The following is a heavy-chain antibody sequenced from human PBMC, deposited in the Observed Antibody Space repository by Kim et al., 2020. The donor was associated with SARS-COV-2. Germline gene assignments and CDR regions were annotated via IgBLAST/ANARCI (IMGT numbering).Heavy chain of an antibody. CDR3: ATVVNYDFWSGYYAAFDY. CDR2: FDPEDGET. Sequence: ASVKVSCKVSGYTLTELSMHWVRQAPGKGLEWMGGFDPEDGETIYAQKFQGRVTMTEDTSTDTAYMELSSLRSEDTAVYYCATVVNYDFWSGYYAAFDYWGQGTLVTVSS. D-gene: IGHD3-3*01. V-gene: IGHV1-24*01. CDR1: GYTLTELS. J-gene: IGHJ4*02.